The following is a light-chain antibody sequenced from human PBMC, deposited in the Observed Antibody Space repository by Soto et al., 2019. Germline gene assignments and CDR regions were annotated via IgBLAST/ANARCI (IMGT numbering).Light chain of an antibody. CDR1: SSDIGSFYD. CDR2: GDN. CDR3: QSYDNSLSHVV. V-gene: IGLV1-40*01. Sequence: QSVLTQPPSVSGAPGQRVTIPCTGSSSDIGSFYDVHWYQQLPGTVPKLLIYGDNNRPSGVPDRFSGSKSGTSASLAITGLQPEDEADYYCQSYDNSLSHVVFGGGTKLTVL. J-gene: IGLJ2*01.